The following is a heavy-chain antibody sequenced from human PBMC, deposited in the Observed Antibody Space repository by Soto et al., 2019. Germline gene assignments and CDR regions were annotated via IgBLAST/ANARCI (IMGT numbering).Heavy chain of an antibody. CDR2: MNPNSGNT. CDR1: GYTFTSYD. Sequence: QVQLVQSRAEVKKPGASVKVSCKASGYTFTSYDINWVRQATGQGLEWMGWMNPNSGNTGYAQKFQGRVTMTRNTSISTAYMELSSLRSEDTAVYYCARGLQASGWSYFDYWGQGTLVTVSS. CDR3: ARGLQASGWSYFDY. D-gene: IGHD6-19*01. J-gene: IGHJ4*02. V-gene: IGHV1-8*01.